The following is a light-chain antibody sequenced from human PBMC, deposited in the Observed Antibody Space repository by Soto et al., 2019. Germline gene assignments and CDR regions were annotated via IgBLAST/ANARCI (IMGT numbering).Light chain of an antibody. J-gene: IGKJ1*01. CDR1: QSLLHTSGDNY. Sequence: DIVMTQSPLSLSVTPGQPASISCRSSQSLLHTSGDNYLDWYLQRPGQSPQPLLYLGSNRASGVSDRVSGGGSGTRFTLRISRVEAEDVGFYYCMQAQQIPRTFGQGTKVEIK. CDR2: LGS. V-gene: IGKV2-28*01. CDR3: MQAQQIPRT.